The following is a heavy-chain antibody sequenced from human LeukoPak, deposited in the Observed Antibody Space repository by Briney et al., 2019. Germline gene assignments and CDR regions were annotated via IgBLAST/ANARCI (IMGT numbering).Heavy chain of an antibody. Sequence: GAALKISSKGSGSFFTSYLIGWGRPMPGKGLGWVWIIYPGDSDTRYSQSFQGQVTISADKSISTAYLQWSSLKASNTAMYYCARRDDSSGWYYFDYWGQGTLVTVSS. J-gene: IGHJ4*02. D-gene: IGHD3-22*01. CDR2: IYPGDSDT. CDR1: GSFFTSYL. CDR3: ARRDDSSGWYYFDY. V-gene: IGHV5-51*01.